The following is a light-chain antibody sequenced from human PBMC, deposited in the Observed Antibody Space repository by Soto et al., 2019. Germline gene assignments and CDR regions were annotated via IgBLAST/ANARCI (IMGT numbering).Light chain of an antibody. CDR3: QQYESFPIT. CDR2: DAS. Sequence: DIQMTQSPSSLSASVGDRATITCQASHDIRKYLNWYQQKPGKAPKLLIYDASNMETGVPSRFTGSGSGTDFTFTISSLQPEDIATYYCQQYESFPITFGQGTRLEI. CDR1: HDIRKY. J-gene: IGKJ5*01. V-gene: IGKV1-33*01.